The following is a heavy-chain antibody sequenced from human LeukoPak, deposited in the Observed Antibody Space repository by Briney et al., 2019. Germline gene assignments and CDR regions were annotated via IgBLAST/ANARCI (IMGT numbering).Heavy chain of an antibody. CDR3: ARIGNPFGFDI. CDR2: IKEDGSEQ. J-gene: IGHJ3*02. V-gene: IGHV3-7*01. Sequence: GGSLRLSCAASGFTFNNFWMAWVRQAPGKGLEWVANIKEDGSEQYYVDSVKGRFTISRDNARKSLFLQMSSLRAEDTAVYYCARIGNPFGFDIWGQGTMVTVSS. D-gene: IGHD1-14*01. CDR1: GFTFNNFW.